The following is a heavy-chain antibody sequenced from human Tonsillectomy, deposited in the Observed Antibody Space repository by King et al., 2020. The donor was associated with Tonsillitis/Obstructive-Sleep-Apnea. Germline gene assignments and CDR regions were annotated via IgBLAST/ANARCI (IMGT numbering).Heavy chain of an antibody. V-gene: IGHV3-64*01. CDR3: ARGRYNWNYDFDY. CDR1: GFTFSSYA. D-gene: IGHD1-7*01. J-gene: IGHJ4*02. Sequence: VQLVESGGGLVQPGGSLRLSCAASGFTFSSYAMHWVRQAPGKGLEYVSAISSNGGSTYYANSVKGRFTISRDNSKNTLYLQMGSLRAEDMAVYYCARGRYNWNYDFDYWGQGTLVTVSS. CDR2: ISSNGGST.